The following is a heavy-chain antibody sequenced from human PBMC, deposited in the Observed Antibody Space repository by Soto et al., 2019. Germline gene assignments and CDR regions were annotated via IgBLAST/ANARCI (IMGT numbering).Heavy chain of an antibody. Sequence: GGSLRLSCAASGFTFSSYGMHWVRQAPGKGLEWVAVIWYDGSNKYYADSVKGRFTISRDNSKNTLYLQMNSLRAEDTAVYYCARDGGSYWVNDAFDIWGQGTMVTVSS. CDR3: ARDGGSYWVNDAFDI. CDR1: GFTFSSYG. J-gene: IGHJ3*02. V-gene: IGHV3-33*01. D-gene: IGHD1-26*01. CDR2: IWYDGSNK.